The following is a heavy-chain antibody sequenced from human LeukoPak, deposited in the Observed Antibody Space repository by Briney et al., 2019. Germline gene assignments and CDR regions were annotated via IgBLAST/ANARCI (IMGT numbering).Heavy chain of an antibody. CDR3: AGRTVTPYYHDSSGFHLQY. CDR2: IYSGGNT. J-gene: IGHJ1*01. V-gene: IGHV3-53*01. CDR1: GFTVSSNY. Sequence: GGSLRLSCAASGFTVSSNYMSWVRQAPGKGLQWVSVIYSGGNTYYADSVKGRFTISRDNSKNTPYLQMNSLRAEDTAVYYCAGRTVTPYYHDSSGFHLQYWGQGTLVTVSS. D-gene: IGHD3-22*01.